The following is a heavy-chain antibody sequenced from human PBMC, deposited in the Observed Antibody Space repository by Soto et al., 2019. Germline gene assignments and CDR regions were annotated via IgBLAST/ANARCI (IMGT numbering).Heavy chain of an antibody. CDR1: GFTFSSYG. D-gene: IGHD3-3*01. J-gene: IGHJ6*03. CDR2: ISYDGSNK. CDR3: AKDKRRFLEWSYYMDV. Sequence: GGSLRLSCAASGFTFSSYGMHWVRQAPGKGLEWVAVISYDGSNKYYADSVKGRFTISRDNSKNTLYLQMNSLRAEDTAVYYCAKDKRRFLEWSYYMDVWGKGTTVTVS. V-gene: IGHV3-30*18.